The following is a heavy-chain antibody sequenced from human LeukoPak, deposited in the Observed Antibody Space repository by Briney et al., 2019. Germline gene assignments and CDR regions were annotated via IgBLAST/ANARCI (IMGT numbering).Heavy chain of an antibody. D-gene: IGHD2-15*01. J-gene: IGHJ4*02. V-gene: IGHV3-30*18. CDR1: GFTFSSYG. CDR2: ISYDGSNK. Sequence: PGRSLRLSCAASGFTFSSYGMHWVRQAPGKGLEWVAVISYDGSNKYYADSVKGRFTISRDNSKNTLFLQMNRLRPEDAAVYYCAKAPVTTCRGAFCYPFDYWGLGTLVTVSS. CDR3: AKAPVTTCRGAFCYPFDY.